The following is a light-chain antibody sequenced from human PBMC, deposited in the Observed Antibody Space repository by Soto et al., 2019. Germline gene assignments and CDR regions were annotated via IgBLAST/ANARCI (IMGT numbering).Light chain of an antibody. CDR2: DAS. CDR1: QSVSSSY. CDR3: QQYGSSPT. J-gene: IGKJ4*01. Sequence: ENVLTQSPGTLSLSPGERDTLSCRASQSVSSSYLAWYQQKPGLAPRLLIYDASSRATGIPDRFSGSGSGTDFTLTISRLEPEDFAVYYCQQYGSSPTFGGGTKVDIK. V-gene: IGKV3D-20*01.